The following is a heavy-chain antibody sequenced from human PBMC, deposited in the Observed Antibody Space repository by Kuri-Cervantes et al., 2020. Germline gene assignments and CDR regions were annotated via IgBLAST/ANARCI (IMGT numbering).Heavy chain of an antibody. CDR1: GASFSPYY. D-gene: IGHD1-14*01. CDR3: ARRRNGDTTSPP. V-gene: IGHV4-34*01. J-gene: IGHJ5*02. Sequence: SETLSLTCAGYGASFSPYYWNWIRQPPGKGLEWIGEINHSGGTNYNPSLKSRVTMSVDTSKNQFSLHLTSLTAADTAMYYCARRRNGDTTSPPWGQGTLVTVSS. CDR2: INHSGGT.